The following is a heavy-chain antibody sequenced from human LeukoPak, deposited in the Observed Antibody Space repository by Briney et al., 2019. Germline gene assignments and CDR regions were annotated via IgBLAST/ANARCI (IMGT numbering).Heavy chain of an antibody. J-gene: IGHJ4*02. CDR3: ARSFYDILIGYYQYFDY. CDR2: IYRGGSP. CDR1: GLSVSSNY. D-gene: IGHD3-9*01. Sequence: GGSLRLSCVASGLSVSSNYMSWVRQAPGKGLEWVSVIYRGGSPYYAESVKGRFTISRDNSKNTLYIQMNSLRAEDTAVYYCARSFYDILIGYYQYFDYWGQGTLVTVSS. V-gene: IGHV3-66*01.